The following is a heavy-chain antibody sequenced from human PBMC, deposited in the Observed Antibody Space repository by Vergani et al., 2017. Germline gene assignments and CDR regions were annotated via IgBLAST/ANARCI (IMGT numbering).Heavy chain of an antibody. Sequence: EVQLVESGGGLVKPGGSLRLSCAASGFTFSSYSMNWVRQAPGKGLEWVSSISSSSSYIYYADSVKGRFTISRDNAKNSLYLQMNSLRAEDTAVYYCAKENGDYGAYFDYWGQGTLVTVSS. V-gene: IGHV3-21*01. CDR1: GFTFSSYS. CDR3: AKENGDYGAYFDY. CDR2: ISSSSSYI. J-gene: IGHJ4*02. D-gene: IGHD4-17*01.